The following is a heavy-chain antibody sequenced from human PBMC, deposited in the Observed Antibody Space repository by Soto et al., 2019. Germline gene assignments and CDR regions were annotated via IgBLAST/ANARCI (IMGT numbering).Heavy chain of an antibody. J-gene: IGHJ4*02. D-gene: IGHD6-19*01. CDR2: ISGSGGST. V-gene: IGHV3-23*01. Sequence: GGSLRLSCAASGFTFSSYAMSWVRQAPGKGLEWVSAISGSGGSTYYADSVKGRFTISRDNSKNTLYLQMNSLRAEDTAVYYCAKGLRGMDSSGSYYFDYWGQGTLVTVSS. CDR1: GFTFSSYA. CDR3: AKGLRGMDSSGSYYFDY.